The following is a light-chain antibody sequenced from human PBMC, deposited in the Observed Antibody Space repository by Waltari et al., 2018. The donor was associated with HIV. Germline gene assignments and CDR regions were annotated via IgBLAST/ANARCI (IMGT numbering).Light chain of an antibody. CDR2: GNS. J-gene: IGLJ3*02. CDR1: SSNIGAGSH. CDR3: GTWDSSLSAWV. Sequence: QSVLTQPPSVSGAPGQRVTISCTGSSSNIGAGSHVHWYQELPGTAPKLLIYGNSNRPSGIPDRFSGSKSGTSATLGITGLQTGDEADYYCGTWDSSLSAWVFGGGTKLTVL. V-gene: IGLV1-40*01.